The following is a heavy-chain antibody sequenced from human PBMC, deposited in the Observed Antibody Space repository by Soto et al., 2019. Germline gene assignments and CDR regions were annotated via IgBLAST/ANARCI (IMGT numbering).Heavy chain of an antibody. CDR1: GDSVSSNSAV. V-gene: IGHV6-1*01. D-gene: IGHD6-13*01. J-gene: IGHJ5*02. CDR3: ARTSSSWDYNWFHP. Sequence: SQTLSLTCVISGDSVSSNSAVWNWIRQSPSRGLEWLGRTYYRSQWHYEYAVFVQSRISIDPDTSKNQFSLQMNSLRAEDMAVYYCARTSSSWDYNWFHPWGQGTLVTVSS. CDR2: TYYRSQWHY.